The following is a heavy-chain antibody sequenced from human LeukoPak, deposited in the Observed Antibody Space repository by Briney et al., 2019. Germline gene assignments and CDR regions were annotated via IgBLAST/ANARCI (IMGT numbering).Heavy chain of an antibody. CDR2: IYHSGST. Sequence: PSQTLSLTCAVSGGSISSGGYSWSWIRQPPGKGLEWIGYIYHSGSTYYNPSLKSRVTISVDRSKNQFSLKLTSVTAADTAVYYCARGSGYNDNWFDPWGQGTLVTVSS. J-gene: IGHJ5*02. CDR3: ARGSGYNDNWFDP. CDR1: GGSISSGGYS. D-gene: IGHD5-12*01. V-gene: IGHV4-30-2*01.